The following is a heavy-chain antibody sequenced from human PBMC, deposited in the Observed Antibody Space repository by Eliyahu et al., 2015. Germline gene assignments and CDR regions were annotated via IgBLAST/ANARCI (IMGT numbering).Heavy chain of an antibody. CDR1: GYTFTSYD. D-gene: IGHD3-3*01. V-gene: IGHV1-8*01. CDR3: ARRLFYYDFWSGYYTGAFDI. Sequence: QVQLVQSGAEVKKPGASVKVSCKASGYTFTSYDINWVRQATGQGLEWMGWMNPNSGNTGYTQKFQGRVTMTRNTSISTAYMELSSLRSEDTAVYYCARRLFYYDFWSGYYTGAFDIWGQGTMVTVSS. J-gene: IGHJ3*02. CDR2: MNPNSGNT.